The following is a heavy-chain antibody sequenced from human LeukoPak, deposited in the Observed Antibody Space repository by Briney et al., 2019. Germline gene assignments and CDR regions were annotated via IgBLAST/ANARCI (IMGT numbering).Heavy chain of an antibody. V-gene: IGHV4-4*09. CDR1: GGSISSYY. CDR3: AGDSSSSEYGWFDP. Sequence: SETLSLTCTVSGGSISSYYWSWVRQPPGKGLEWIGYIYTSGSTNYNPSLKSRVTISVDTSKNQFSLKLSSVTAADTAVYYCAGDSSSSEYGWFDPWGQGTLVTVSS. J-gene: IGHJ5*02. CDR2: IYTSGST. D-gene: IGHD6-6*01.